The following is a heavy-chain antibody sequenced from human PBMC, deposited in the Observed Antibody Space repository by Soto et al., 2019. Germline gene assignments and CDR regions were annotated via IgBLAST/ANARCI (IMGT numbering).Heavy chain of an antibody. D-gene: IGHD2-2*01. V-gene: IGHV4-59*01. CDR3: ARGVVVPAAKAYYAFDI. CDR1: GGSISSYY. J-gene: IGHJ3*02. Sequence: QVQLQESGPGLVKPSETLSLTCTVSGGSISSYYWSWIRQPPGKGLEWIGYIYYSGSTNYNPSLKSRVTISVDTYKNQFSLKLSSVTAVDTAVYYCARGVVVPAAKAYYAFDIWGQGTMVTVSS. CDR2: IYYSGST.